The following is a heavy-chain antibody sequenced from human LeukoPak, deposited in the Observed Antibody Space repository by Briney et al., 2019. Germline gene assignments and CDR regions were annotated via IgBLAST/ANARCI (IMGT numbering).Heavy chain of an antibody. Sequence: GGSLGLSCAASGFTVSSNYMSWVRQAPGKGLEWVSVIYSGGSTYYADSVKGRFTISRDNSKNTLYLQMNSLRAEDTAVYYCARDHPYCSGGSCYSAYYYYGMDVWGQGTTVTVSS. J-gene: IGHJ6*02. CDR2: IYSGGST. V-gene: IGHV3-53*01. CDR1: GFTVSSNY. CDR3: ARDHPYCSGGSCYSAYYYYGMDV. D-gene: IGHD2-15*01.